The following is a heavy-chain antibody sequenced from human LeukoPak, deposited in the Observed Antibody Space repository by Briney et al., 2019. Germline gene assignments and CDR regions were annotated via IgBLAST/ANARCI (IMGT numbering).Heavy chain of an antibody. V-gene: IGHV4-39*01. CDR2: IYYSGTA. CDR1: GTSISSSAYY. CDR3: ARQASDYYYYYMDV. Sequence: SETLSLTCTVSGTSISSSAYYWGWIRQVPGKGLEWIGSIYYSGTAYYNPSLESRVALSEDTSRSRFSLMLTSVTAADTAVYYCARQASDYYYYYMDVWGQGTTVIVAS. J-gene: IGHJ6*03.